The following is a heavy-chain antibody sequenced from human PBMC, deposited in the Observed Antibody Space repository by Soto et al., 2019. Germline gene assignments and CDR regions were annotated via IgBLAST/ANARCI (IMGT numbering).Heavy chain of an antibody. CDR2: ISYDGSNK. V-gene: IGHV3-30*18. Sequence: PGGSLRLSCAASGFTFGSYGMHWVRQAPGKGLEWVAVISYDGSNKYYADSVKGRFTISRDNSKNTLYLQMNSLRAEDTAVYYCAKQEGSDLEVGPPPGYWGQGTLVTVSS. CDR1: GFTFGSYG. CDR3: AKQEGSDLEVGPPPGY. J-gene: IGHJ4*02. D-gene: IGHD2-15*01.